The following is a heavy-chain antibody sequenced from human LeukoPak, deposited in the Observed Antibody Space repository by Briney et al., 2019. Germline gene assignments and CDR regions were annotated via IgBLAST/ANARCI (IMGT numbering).Heavy chain of an antibody. Sequence: SETLSLTCAVYGGSFSGYYWSWIRQPPGKGLEWIGEINHSGSTNYNPSLKSRVTISVDTSKNQFSLKLSSVTAADTAVYYCASVGSVNCSGGSCSNWFDPWGQGTLVTVSS. J-gene: IGHJ5*02. V-gene: IGHV4-34*01. CDR1: GGSFSGYY. CDR2: INHSGST. D-gene: IGHD2-15*01. CDR3: ASVGSVNCSGGSCSNWFDP.